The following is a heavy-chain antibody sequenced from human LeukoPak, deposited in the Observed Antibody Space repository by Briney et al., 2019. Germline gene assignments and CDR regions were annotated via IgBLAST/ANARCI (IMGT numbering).Heavy chain of an antibody. V-gene: IGHV1-2*02. CDR1: GYTFTGYY. CDR3: AREGIAVNYYYYMDV. J-gene: IGHJ6*03. Sequence: ASVKVSCKASGYTFTGYYIHWVRQAPGQGLEWMGWINPNSGGTNYAQKFQGRVTMTRNTSISTAYMELSSLRSEDTAVYYCAREGIAVNYYYYMDVWGKGTTVTISS. D-gene: IGHD6-19*01. CDR2: INPNSGGT.